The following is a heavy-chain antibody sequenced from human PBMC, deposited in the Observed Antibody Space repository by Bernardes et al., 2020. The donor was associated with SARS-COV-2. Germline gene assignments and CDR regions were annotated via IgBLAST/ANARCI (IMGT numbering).Heavy chain of an antibody. D-gene: IGHD3-3*01. CDR1: GFTFTNCD. V-gene: IGHV3-23*01. J-gene: IGHJ4*02. CDR3: AKDAIRPLFGAPGFDS. CDR2: ISGSGHPT. Sequence: GGSPRLSCAASGFTFTNCDMSWVRQAPGKGLDWLSGISGSGHPTYYADSVKGRFTISRDNSRHPLYLEMDRLRAEDTAVDVCAKDAIRPLFGAPGFDSWGQGTLVTVSS.